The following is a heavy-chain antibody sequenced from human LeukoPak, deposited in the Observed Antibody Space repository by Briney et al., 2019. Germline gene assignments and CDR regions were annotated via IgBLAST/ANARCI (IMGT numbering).Heavy chain of an antibody. CDR1: GGTFSTSA. D-gene: IGHD3-22*01. V-gene: IGHV1-69*13. CDR3: ARGLGDSSGYYFSDN. Sequence: SVKVSCKTSGGTFSTSAISWVRRAPGQGLEWMGGIIPIFGTGNYAQKFQGRVTITADEFTSTAYMGLSSLTSEDTAVYYCARGLGDSSGYYFSDNWGQGTLVTVSS. CDR2: IIPIFGTG. J-gene: IGHJ4*02.